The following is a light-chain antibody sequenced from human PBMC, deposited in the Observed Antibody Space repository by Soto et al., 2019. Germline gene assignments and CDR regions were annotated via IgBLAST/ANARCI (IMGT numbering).Light chain of an antibody. V-gene: IGLV2-14*01. Sequence: QSALTQPASVSGSPGQSITISCTGTSSDIGGYNYVSWYQQHPGKAPKLMIYEVSNRPXXXXXXXSGSKSGNTASLTISGXXXXXXXXXXCSSYTSSSTLVVFGGGTKLTVL. CDR1: SSDIGGYNY. CDR2: EVS. J-gene: IGLJ2*01. CDR3: SSYTSSSTLVV.